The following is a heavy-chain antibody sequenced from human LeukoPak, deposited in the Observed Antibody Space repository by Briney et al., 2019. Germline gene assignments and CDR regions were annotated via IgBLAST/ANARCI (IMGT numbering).Heavy chain of an antibody. CDR3: ARGIYSFGYRETDY. V-gene: IGHV3-21*01. J-gene: IGHJ4*02. D-gene: IGHD5-18*01. CDR1: GSTFSSYS. CDR2: ISSSSSYI. Sequence: PGGSLRLSCAASGSTFSSYSMNWVRQAPGKGLEWVSSISSSSSYIYYADSVKGRFTISRDNAKNSLYLQMNSLRAEDTAVYYCARGIYSFGYRETDYWGQGTLVTVSS.